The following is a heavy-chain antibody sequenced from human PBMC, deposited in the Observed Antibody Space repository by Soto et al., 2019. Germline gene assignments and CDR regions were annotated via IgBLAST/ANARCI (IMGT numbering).Heavy chain of an antibody. CDR1: GFTFSSYA. J-gene: IGHJ4*02. CDR2: ISYDGSNK. CDR3: ARDGGDGYTTRAKNFDY. Sequence: GGSLRLSCAASGFTFSSYAMHWVRQAPGKGLEWVAVISYDGSNKYYTDSVKGRFTISRDNSKNTLYLQMNSLRAEDTAVYYCARDGGDGYTTRAKNFDYWGQGTLVTVSS. V-gene: IGHV3-30-3*01. D-gene: IGHD5-12*01.